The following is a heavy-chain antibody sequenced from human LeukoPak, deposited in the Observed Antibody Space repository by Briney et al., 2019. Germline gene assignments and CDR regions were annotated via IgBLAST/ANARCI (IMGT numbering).Heavy chain of an antibody. V-gene: IGHV4-59*01. Sequence: SETLSLTCTVSGGSISSYYWSWIRQPPGKGLEWIGYIYYSGSINYNPSLKSRVTTSVDTSKNQFSLKLSSVTAADTAVYYCAREEVPYSYGFGDAFDIWGQGTMVTVSS. CDR2: IYYSGSI. CDR3: AREEVPYSYGFGDAFDI. D-gene: IGHD5-18*01. CDR1: GGSISSYY. J-gene: IGHJ3*02.